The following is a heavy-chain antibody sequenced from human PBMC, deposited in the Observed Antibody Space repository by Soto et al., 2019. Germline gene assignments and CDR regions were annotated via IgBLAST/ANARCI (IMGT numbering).Heavy chain of an antibody. CDR2: IPNDGRNE. D-gene: IGHD5-18*01. V-gene: IGHV3-30*04. CDR1: GFTFSNYA. Sequence: QVQLVESGGGVVQPGRSLRLSCAASGFTFSNYAMQWVRQAPGKGLEWVAVIPNDGRNENYADSVKGRFTISRDNSKNTLYPQMDRLRAEDTTEYYCARYGEPAYSYRGYYFDVWGQGTLVTVSS. J-gene: IGHJ4*02. CDR3: ARYGEPAYSYRGYYFDV.